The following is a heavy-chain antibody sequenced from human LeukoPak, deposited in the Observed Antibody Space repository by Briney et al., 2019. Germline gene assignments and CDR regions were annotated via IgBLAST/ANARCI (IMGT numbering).Heavy chain of an antibody. V-gene: IGHV4-34*01. CDR1: GESMIGHY. J-gene: IGHJ4*02. Sequence: SETLSLTCAVYGESMIGHYWTWIRQPPGKRLEWIGEIHHSGDTNSNPSLKNRVTMSIDMSKNLFSLKVKSVTAADTAVYYCVRATANGSGRAYDHWAQGNLVPVSS. CDR2: IHHSGDT. CDR3: VRATANGSGRAYDH. D-gene: IGHD3-10*01.